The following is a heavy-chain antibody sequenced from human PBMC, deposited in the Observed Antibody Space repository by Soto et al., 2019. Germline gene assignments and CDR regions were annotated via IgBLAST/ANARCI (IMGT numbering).Heavy chain of an antibody. CDR1: GFTFSNYG. J-gene: IGHJ4*02. CDR3: AKPSEPFRAPYYFDS. D-gene: IGHD1-26*01. Sequence: QVQLVESGGGVVQPGRSLRLSCAASGFTFSNYGMHWVRQAPGKGLEWVAIISYDGSVKYFGDSVKGRFTISRDDSEHTVFLQMSSLRAEDTAVYYCAKPSEPFRAPYYFDSWGQGTLVTVSS. V-gene: IGHV3-30*18. CDR2: ISYDGSVK.